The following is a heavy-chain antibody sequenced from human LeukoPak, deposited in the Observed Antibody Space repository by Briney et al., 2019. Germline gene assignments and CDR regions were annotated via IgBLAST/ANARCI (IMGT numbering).Heavy chain of an antibody. V-gene: IGHV3-21*01. CDR1: GFTFSSYS. CDR2: ISSSSSYI. J-gene: IGHJ4*02. Sequence: GGPLRLSCAASGFTFSSYSMNWVRQAPGKGLEWVSSISSSSSYIYYADSVKGRFTISRDNAKNSLYLQMNSLRAEDTAVYYCARDPFRRDHIAAAGTAVNYWGQGTLVTVSS. D-gene: IGHD6-13*01. CDR3: ARDPFRRDHIAAAGTAVNY.